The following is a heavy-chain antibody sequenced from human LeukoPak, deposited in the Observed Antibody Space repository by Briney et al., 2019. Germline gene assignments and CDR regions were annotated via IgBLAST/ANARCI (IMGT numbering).Heavy chain of an antibody. V-gene: IGHV3-20*04. J-gene: IGHJ4*02. D-gene: IGHD3-22*01. Sequence: PGGSLRLSCAASGFTFDDYGMSWVRQAPGKGLEWVSGINWNGGSTGYADSVKGRFTISRDNAKDSQYLQMNSLRAEDTALYYCARELRYYYDSSGYYSPYLEDFWGQGTLVTVSS. CDR2: INWNGGST. CDR3: ARELRYYYDSSGYYSPYLEDF. CDR1: GFTFDDYG.